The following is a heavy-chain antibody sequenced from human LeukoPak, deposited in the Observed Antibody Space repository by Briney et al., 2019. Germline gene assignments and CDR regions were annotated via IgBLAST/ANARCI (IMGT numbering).Heavy chain of an antibody. V-gene: IGHV1-69*13. CDR2: IIPIFGTA. CDR3: ARDGTEYFDY. Sequence: VASVKVSCKASGGTFSSYAISWVRQAPGQGLEWMGGIIPIFGTANYAQKFQSRVTITADESTSTAYMELSSLRSEDTAVYYCARDGTEYFDYWGQGTLVTVSS. CDR1: GGTFSSYA. J-gene: IGHJ4*02.